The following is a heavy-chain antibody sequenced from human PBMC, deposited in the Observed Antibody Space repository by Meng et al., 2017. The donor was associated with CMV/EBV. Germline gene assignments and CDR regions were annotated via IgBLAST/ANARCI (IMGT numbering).Heavy chain of an antibody. CDR3: ARANLYYDFWSGKRLYYYGMDV. D-gene: IGHD3-3*01. CDR2: ISSSSSYI. V-gene: IGHV3-21*01. CDR1: GFTFSSYS. J-gene: IGHJ6*02. Sequence: GGSLRLSCAASGFTFSSYSMNWVRQAPGKGLEWVSSISSSSSYIYYADSVKGRFTISRDNSKNTLYLQMNSLRAEDTAVYYCARANLYYDFWSGKRLYYYGMDVWGQGTTVTVSS.